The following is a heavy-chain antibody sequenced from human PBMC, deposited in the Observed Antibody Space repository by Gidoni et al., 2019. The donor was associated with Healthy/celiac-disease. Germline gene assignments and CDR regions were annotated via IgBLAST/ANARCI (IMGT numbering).Heavy chain of an antibody. J-gene: IGHJ3*02. V-gene: IGHV1-69*01. CDR2: IIPIFGTA. CDR1: GGTFSSYA. Sequence: QVQLVQSGAAVKKPGSSVKVSCKASGGTFSSYALSWVRQAPGQGLEWMGGIIPIFGTANYAQKFQGRVTITADESTSTAYMELSSLRSEDTAVYYCARTGRITIFGVVIRDAFDIWGQGTMVTVSS. CDR3: ARTGRITIFGVVIRDAFDI. D-gene: IGHD3-3*01.